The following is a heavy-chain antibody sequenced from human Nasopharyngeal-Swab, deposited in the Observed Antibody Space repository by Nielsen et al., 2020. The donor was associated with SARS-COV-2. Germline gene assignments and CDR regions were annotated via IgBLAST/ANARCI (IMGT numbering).Heavy chain of an antibody. J-gene: IGHJ4*02. V-gene: IGHV4-34*01. CDR3: ARRRGYSGYAYLDY. D-gene: IGHD5-12*01. Sequence: WIRQPPGKGLEWIGEINHSGSTNYNPSLKSRVTISVDTSKNQFSPKLSSVTAADTAVYYCARRRGYSGYAYLDYWGQGTLVTVSS. CDR2: INHSGST.